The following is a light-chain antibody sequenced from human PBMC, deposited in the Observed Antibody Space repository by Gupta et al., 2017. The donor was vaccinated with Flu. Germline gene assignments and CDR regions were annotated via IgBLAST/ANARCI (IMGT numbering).Light chain of an antibody. CDR2: WGS. CDR3: MQARQNPGT. J-gene: IGKJ2*02. Sequence: EPAPISCRSSQSLLYSNGYNYLDWYLQKPGQSPQLLIYWGSQRASGVPDRFSGSGSGTEFALNSSRVETEDVGTYYCMQARQNPGTFGQGTKLEIK. V-gene: IGKV2-28*01. CDR1: QSLLYSNGYNY.